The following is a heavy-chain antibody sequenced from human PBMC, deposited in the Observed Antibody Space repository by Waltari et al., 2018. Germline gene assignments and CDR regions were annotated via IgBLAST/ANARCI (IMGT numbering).Heavy chain of an antibody. J-gene: IGHJ4*02. CDR3: ARADYGSGTYFNPPYFDY. V-gene: IGHV1-46*01. D-gene: IGHD3-10*01. Sequence: HAPGQGRQWMGISKPSDGRTSSAQELQGRITLTSDTSTSTVYMGLSSLRSDETAVYYCARADYGSGTYFNPPYFDYWGQGTLVTVSS. CDR2: SKPSDGRT.